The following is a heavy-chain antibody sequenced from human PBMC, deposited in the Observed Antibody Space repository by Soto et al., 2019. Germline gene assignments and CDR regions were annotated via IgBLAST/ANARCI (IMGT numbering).Heavy chain of an antibody. CDR1: GGSISGYY. Sequence: PSETLSLTCTVSGGSISGYYWSWIRQPPGQGLEWIGYIYYSGSTNYNPSLKSRVSISVDKSKNQFSLKLSSVTAGDTAVYFCARVQSGSYALYYFDYWGQGXLVTVPS. J-gene: IGHJ4*02. D-gene: IGHD1-26*01. CDR3: ARVQSGSYALYYFDY. V-gene: IGHV4-59*01. CDR2: IYYSGST.